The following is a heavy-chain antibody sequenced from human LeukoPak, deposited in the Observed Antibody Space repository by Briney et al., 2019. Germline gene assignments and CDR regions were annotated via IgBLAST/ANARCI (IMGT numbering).Heavy chain of an antibody. Sequence: SETLSLTCTVSGGSISSYYWSWIRQPPGKGLEWIGYIYYSGSTNYNPSLKSRVTISVDTSKNQFSLKLSSVTAADTAVYYCARSLLWFGESYMDVWGKGATVTISS. CDR2: IYYSGST. D-gene: IGHD3-10*01. CDR1: GGSISSYY. V-gene: IGHV4-59*12. J-gene: IGHJ6*03. CDR3: ARSLLWFGESYMDV.